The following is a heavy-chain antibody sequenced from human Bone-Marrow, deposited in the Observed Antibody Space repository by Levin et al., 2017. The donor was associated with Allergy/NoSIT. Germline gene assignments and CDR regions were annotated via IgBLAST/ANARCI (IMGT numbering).Heavy chain of an antibody. CDR3: ARRGGPGYLDY. D-gene: IGHD3-16*01. CDR1: GFTFRSYT. Sequence: PGGSLRLSCVVSGFTFRSYTMHWVRQAPGKGLEWMAFILDDGSSKYNADSVKGRFTLSRDNSKKTLYLLMNSLRVEDTAVYYCARRGGPGYLDYWGLGVLVTVSS. V-gene: IGHV3-30-3*01. J-gene: IGHJ4*02. CDR2: ILDDGSSK.